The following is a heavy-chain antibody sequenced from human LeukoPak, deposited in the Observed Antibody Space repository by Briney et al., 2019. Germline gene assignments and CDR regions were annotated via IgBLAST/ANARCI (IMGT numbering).Heavy chain of an antibody. Sequence: GESLRISCKGSGYSFTSYWISWVRQMPGKGLEWMGRIDPSDSYTNYSPSFQGHVTISADKSISTAYLQWSSLKASDTAMYSCGSPGDRTGYLDYWGQGTLVTVSS. CDR2: IDPSDSYT. CDR3: GSPGDRTGYLDY. V-gene: IGHV5-10-1*01. J-gene: IGHJ4*02. D-gene: IGHD3/OR15-3a*01. CDR1: GYSFTSYW.